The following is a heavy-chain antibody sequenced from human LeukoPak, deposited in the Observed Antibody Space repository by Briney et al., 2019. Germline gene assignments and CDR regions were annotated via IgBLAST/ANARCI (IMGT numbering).Heavy chain of an antibody. CDR2: IKLDGSEK. CDR1: GFTFGKYW. CDR3: AKSSRYGTGWYGKIDY. Sequence: GGSLRLSCVASGFTFGKYWMSWVRQAPGKGLEWVANIKLDGSEKNYVDSVKGRFTISRDNTKNSLYLQMDSLRADDTAVYYCAKSSRYGTGWYGKIDYWGQGTLVTVSS. V-gene: IGHV3-7*03. D-gene: IGHD6-19*01. J-gene: IGHJ4*02.